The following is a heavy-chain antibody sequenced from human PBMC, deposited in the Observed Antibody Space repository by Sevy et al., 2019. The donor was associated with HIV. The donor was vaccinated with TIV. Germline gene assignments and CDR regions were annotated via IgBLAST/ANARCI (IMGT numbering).Heavy chain of an antibody. V-gene: IGHV3-7*01. CDR3: AKFKKRPHVWLPGGLDV. D-gene: IGHD3-16*01. J-gene: IGHJ6*02. CDR1: GFIVNNYW. Sequence: GGSLRLSCVASGFIVNNYWMTWVRQAPGKGLEWVANIKDDGSEKYYVGSVKGRFTISRDDAENSPFLQMNRLRVEDTAVYYCAKFKKRPHVWLPGGLDVWGQGTTVTVSS. CDR2: IKDDGSEK.